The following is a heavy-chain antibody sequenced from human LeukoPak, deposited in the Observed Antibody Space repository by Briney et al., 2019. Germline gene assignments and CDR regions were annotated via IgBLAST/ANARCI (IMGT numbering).Heavy chain of an antibody. CDR2: IIPIFGTA. Sequence: SVKVSCKASGGTFSSYAISWVRQAPGQVLEWMGGIIPIFGTANYAQKFQGRVTITADKSTSTAYMELSSLRSEDTAVYYCARDPDGLYSSSSGGWFDPWGQGTLVTVSS. CDR1: GGTFSSYA. CDR3: ARDPDGLYSSSSGGWFDP. V-gene: IGHV1-69*06. J-gene: IGHJ5*02. D-gene: IGHD6-13*01.